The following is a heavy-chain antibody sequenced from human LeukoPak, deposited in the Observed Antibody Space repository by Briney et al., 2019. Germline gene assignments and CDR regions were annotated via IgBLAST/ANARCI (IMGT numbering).Heavy chain of an antibody. J-gene: IGHJ1*01. CDR2: ISGSGGST. V-gene: IGHV3-23*01. CDR1: GFTFSSYA. CDR3: AKDGLANIAAAGYFQH. Sequence: GGSLRLSCAASGFTFSSYAMSWVRQAPGKGLEWVSAISGSGGSTYYADSVKGRFTISRDNSKNTLHLQMNSLRAEDTAVYYCAKDGLANIAAAGYFQHWGQGTLVTVSS. D-gene: IGHD6-13*01.